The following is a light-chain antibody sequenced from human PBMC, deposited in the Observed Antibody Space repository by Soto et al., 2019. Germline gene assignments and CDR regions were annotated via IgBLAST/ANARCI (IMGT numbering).Light chain of an antibody. CDR2: GVT. J-gene: IGLJ3*02. CDR3: CSCARSVNWV. CDR1: SSDFGSYNL. V-gene: IGLV2-23*02. Sequence: QSVLTQPASVSGSPGHSITISCTGTSSDFGSYNLVSWYQQHPGKAPKLMIYGVTKRPSGVSNRFSGSKSGNTASLTISGLQAEDEADYYCCSCARSVNWVFGGGTKLTVL.